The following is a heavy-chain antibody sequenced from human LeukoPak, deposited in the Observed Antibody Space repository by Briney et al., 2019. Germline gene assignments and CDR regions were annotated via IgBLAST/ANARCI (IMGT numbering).Heavy chain of an antibody. D-gene: IGHD3-22*01. CDR2: ISSSGSAI. Sequence: PGGSLRLSCAVSGFTFSSYEMNWVRQAPGKGLEWVSYISSSGSAIYYADSVKGRFTISRDNAKNSLYLQMNSLSAEDTAVYYCARANYYDTSGFDYWGQGTLVTVSS. CDR3: ARANYYDTSGFDY. J-gene: IGHJ4*02. CDR1: GFTFSSYE. V-gene: IGHV3-48*03.